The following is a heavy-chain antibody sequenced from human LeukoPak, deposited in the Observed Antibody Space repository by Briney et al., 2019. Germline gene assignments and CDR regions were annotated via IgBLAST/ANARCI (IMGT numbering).Heavy chain of an antibody. D-gene: IGHD3-10*01. CDR1: GFTFSSYA. CDR3: AKVMRTSGSYYQGAFDI. Sequence: GGSLRLSCAASGFTFSSYAMSWVRQAPGKGLEWVTAISGSGGSTYYADSVKGRFTISRDNSKNTLYLQMNSLRAEDTAVYYCAKVMRTSGSYYQGAFDIWGQGTMVTVSS. V-gene: IGHV3-23*01. J-gene: IGHJ3*02. CDR2: ISGSGGST.